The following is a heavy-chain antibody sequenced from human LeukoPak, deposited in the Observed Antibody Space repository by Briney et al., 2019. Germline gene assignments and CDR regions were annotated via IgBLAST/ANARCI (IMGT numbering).Heavy chain of an antibody. Sequence: GGSLRLSCAASGFLFGTYTVNWVRQAPGQGLEWVAALAAASGTRYYANSVKGRFTISRDNSKNTVFLQMNSLRVEDTAVYYCAKDKVPDGKWDIDYWGQGTLVTVSS. CDR2: LAAASGTR. V-gene: IGHV3-23*01. D-gene: IGHD1-26*01. CDR3: AKDKVPDGKWDIDY. J-gene: IGHJ4*02. CDR1: GFLFGTYT.